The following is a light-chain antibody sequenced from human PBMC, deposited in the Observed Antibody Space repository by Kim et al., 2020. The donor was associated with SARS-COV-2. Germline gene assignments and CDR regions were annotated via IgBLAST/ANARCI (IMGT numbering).Light chain of an antibody. J-gene: IGLJ2*01. CDR2: QDT. CDR3: QAWDSRTVV. Sequence: SVSPGQPASITCSGDKLCVNYAYWYQQKPGPSPILVIDQDTKRPSGIPERFSGSNAGNTAILTISGTQAMDEADYYCQAWDSRTVVFGGGTKLTVL. CDR1: KLCVNY. V-gene: IGLV3-1*01.